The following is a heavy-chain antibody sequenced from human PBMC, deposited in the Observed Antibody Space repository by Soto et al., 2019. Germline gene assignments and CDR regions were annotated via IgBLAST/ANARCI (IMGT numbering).Heavy chain of an antibody. Sequence: ASVKVSFKASGYTFTSYAMHWVRQAPGQRLEWMGWINAGNGNTKYSQKFQGRVTITRDTSASTAYMELSSLRSEDTAVHYCARVELGCSSTSCSDNWFDPWGQGTLVTVSS. CDR1: GYTFTSYA. J-gene: IGHJ5*02. V-gene: IGHV1-3*01. D-gene: IGHD2-2*01. CDR2: INAGNGNT. CDR3: ARVELGCSSTSCSDNWFDP.